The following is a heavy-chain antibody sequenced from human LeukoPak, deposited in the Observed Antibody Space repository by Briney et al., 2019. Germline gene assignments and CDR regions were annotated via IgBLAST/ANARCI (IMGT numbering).Heavy chain of an antibody. Sequence: ASVKVSCRASGYTFTSHYMHWVRQAPGQGLEWMGTINPSGGSTSYAQKFQGRVTMTRDTSTSTVYMEVSSLTSEDTAVYYCARGGSTGIFDYWVQGALVTVSP. CDR1: GYTFTSHY. V-gene: IGHV1-46*03. CDR2: INPSGGST. J-gene: IGHJ4*02. CDR3: ARGGSTGIFDY. D-gene: IGHD3-10*01.